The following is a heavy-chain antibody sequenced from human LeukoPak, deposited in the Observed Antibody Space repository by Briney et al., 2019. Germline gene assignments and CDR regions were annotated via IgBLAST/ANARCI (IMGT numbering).Heavy chain of an antibody. J-gene: IGHJ4*02. CDR2: ISWNSGSI. D-gene: IGHD3-3*01. V-gene: IGHV3-9*01. CDR3: VRGDYFGVGNSDY. CDR1: GFTFDDYA. Sequence: PGRSLRLSCAASGFTFDDYAMPWVRQAPGKGLEWVSGISWNSGSIGYADSVKGRFTISRDNAKNSLYLQMNSLRAEDAAVYYCVRGDYFGVGNSDYWGQGTLVTVSS.